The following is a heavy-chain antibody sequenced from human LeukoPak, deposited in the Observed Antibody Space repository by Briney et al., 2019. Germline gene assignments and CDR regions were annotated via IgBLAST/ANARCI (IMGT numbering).Heavy chain of an antibody. D-gene: IGHD3-22*01. CDR2: INTDGSNT. CDR1: GFTFDYYW. V-gene: IGHV3-74*01. CDR3: VVWGEDRSGHRFDF. J-gene: IGHJ4*02. Sequence: GGSLRLSCAASGFTFDYYWMHWVRQAPGKGLMWVSRINTDGSNTHYADSVKGRFTISRDNAKNTLYLQMNGLRDEDTAVYYCVVWGEDRSGHRFDFWGQGTLVTVSS.